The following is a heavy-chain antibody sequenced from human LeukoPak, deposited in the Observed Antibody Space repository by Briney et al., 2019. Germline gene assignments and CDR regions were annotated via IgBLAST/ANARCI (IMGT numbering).Heavy chain of an antibody. J-gene: IGHJ4*02. D-gene: IGHD3-22*01. Sequence: GESLKISCQGSGYSFTNYWIGWVRQVPGKGLEWLGIINPRNSYPKYSPSFEGQVTISADTSSSTAYLQWSSLRASDTAIYYCARHRTYSDSSAYYSYWGQGTLVTVSS. CDR1: GYSFTNYW. V-gene: IGHV5-51*01. CDR3: ARHRTYSDSSAYYSY. CDR2: INPRNSYP.